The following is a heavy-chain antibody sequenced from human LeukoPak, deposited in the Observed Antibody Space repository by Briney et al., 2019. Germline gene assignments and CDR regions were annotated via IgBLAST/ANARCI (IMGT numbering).Heavy chain of an antibody. CDR1: GYTFSTFY. V-gene: IGHV1-46*01. D-gene: IGHD4-11*01. Sequence: ASVKVSCKASGYTFSTFYVHWARQAPGQGLEGMGMIRPSDGSTRYAEKFQGRVTMTRDTSTSTVYMEVSRLKSEDTAVYYCASTGPTVQYFDYWGQGTLVTVSS. CDR3: ASTGPTVQYFDY. J-gene: IGHJ4*02. CDR2: IRPSDGST.